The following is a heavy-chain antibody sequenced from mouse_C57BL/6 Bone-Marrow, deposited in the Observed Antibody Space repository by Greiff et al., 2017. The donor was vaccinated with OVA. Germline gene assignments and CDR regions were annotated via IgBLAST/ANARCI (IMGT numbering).Heavy chain of an antibody. V-gene: IGHV5-4*03. Sequence: DVKLVESGGGLVKPGGSLKLSCAASGFTFSSYAMSWVRQTPEKRLEWVATISDGGSYTYYPDNVKGRFTISRDNAKNNLYLQMSHLKSEDTAMYYCARGGTTFSYWYFDVWGTGTTVTVSS. D-gene: IGHD1-1*01. J-gene: IGHJ1*03. CDR1: GFTFSSYA. CDR2: ISDGGSYT. CDR3: ARGGTTFSYWYFDV.